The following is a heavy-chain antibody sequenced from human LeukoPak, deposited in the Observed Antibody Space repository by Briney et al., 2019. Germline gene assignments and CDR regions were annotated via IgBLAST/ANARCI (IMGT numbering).Heavy chain of an antibody. J-gene: IGHJ4*02. V-gene: IGHV3-30*18. CDR1: GFTFSSYS. Sequence: GGSLRLSCAASGFTFSSYSMNWVRQAPGKGLEWVAVISYDGSNKYYADSVKGRFTISRDNSKNTLYLQMNSLRAEDTAVYYCAKDWSGYSYGNPFDYWGQGTLVTVSS. CDR2: ISYDGSNK. D-gene: IGHD5-18*01. CDR3: AKDWSGYSYGNPFDY.